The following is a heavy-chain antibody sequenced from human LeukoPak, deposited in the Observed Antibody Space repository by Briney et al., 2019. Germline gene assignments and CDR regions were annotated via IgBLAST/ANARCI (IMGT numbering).Heavy chain of an antibody. J-gene: IGHJ3*02. CDR2: ISYDGSNK. Sequence: HPGGSLRLSCAASGFTFSSYAMHWVRQAPGKGLEWVAVISYDGSNKYYADSVKGRFTISRDNAENSVYLQMNSLRAEDTAVYYCARCGTRDYCGDAFGIWGQGTMVAVSS. CDR1: GFTFSSYA. CDR3: ARCGTRDYCGDAFGI. V-gene: IGHV3-30*04. D-gene: IGHD2/OR15-2a*01.